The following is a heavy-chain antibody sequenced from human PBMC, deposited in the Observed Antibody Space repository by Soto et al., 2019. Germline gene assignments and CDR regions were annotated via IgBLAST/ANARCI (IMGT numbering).Heavy chain of an antibody. J-gene: IGHJ6*02. CDR1: GYTFTNYG. D-gene: IGHD3-3*01. CDR3: ARKMRTLRFSPGKLGEYQPYRMDV. V-gene: IGHV1-18*04. CDR2: ISTYNGNT. Sequence: ASVKVSCKASGYTFTNYGVGWVRQAPGQGLEWMGWISTYNGNTNYAQNLQGRVTLTMDTSTSTAYMELRSPRSDDTAVYYCARKMRTLRFSPGKLGEYQPYRMDVWGQGTMVTVSS.